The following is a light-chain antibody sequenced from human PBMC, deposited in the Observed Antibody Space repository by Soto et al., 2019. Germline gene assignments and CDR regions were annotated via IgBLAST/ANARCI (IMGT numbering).Light chain of an antibody. Sequence: DIQTAESPSSLPSCLGYIVSITCRASHCSSTYLNWYQQKPGKAPKLLIYAASSLQSGVPSRFSGSGSETDFTLTISSLQPEDFATYSCQHSTTWTFGQGPKGDI. CDR2: AAS. CDR1: HCSSTY. J-gene: IGKJ1*01. V-gene: IGKV1-39*01. CDR3: QHSTTWT.